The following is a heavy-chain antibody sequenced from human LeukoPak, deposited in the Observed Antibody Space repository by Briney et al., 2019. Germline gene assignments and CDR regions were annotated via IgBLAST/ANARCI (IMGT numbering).Heavy chain of an antibody. D-gene: IGHD2-21*01. CDR3: TRDGRAPDVVPFDH. Sequence: GGSLRLSCAASGFTFSNAWMNWVRQAPGKGLEWVGRIKSKTDGGTTDYAAPVKGRFTISRENAKSSLSLQMNSLRAEDTAVYYCTRDGRAPDVVPFDHWGQGTLVTVSS. V-gene: IGHV3-15*07. J-gene: IGHJ4*02. CDR1: GFTFSNAW. CDR2: IKSKTDGGTT.